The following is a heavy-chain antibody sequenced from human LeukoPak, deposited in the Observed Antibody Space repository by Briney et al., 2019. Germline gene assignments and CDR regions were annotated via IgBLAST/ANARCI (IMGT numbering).Heavy chain of an antibody. CDR2: ISAYNGNT. CDR3: ARESGGLEWSLYYYYYMDV. V-gene: IGHV1-18*01. D-gene: IGHD3-3*01. Sequence: ASVKVSCKASGYTFTSYGISWVRQAPGQGLEWMGWISAYNGNTNYAQKLQGRVTMTTDTSTSTAYMELRSLRSDDTAEYYRARESGGLEWSLYYYYYMDVWGKGTTVTVSS. J-gene: IGHJ6*03. CDR1: GYTFTSYG.